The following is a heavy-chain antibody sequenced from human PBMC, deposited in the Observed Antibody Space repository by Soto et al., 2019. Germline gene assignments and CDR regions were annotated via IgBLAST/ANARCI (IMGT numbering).Heavy chain of an antibody. D-gene: IGHD6-19*01. CDR2: ISHDGGNE. V-gene: IGHV3-30*18. J-gene: IGHJ2*01. CDR1: GFSFSTYG. Sequence: QVHLEESGGGVVQPGRSLRLSCAASGFSFSTYGMHLLRQAPGKGLEWVAVISHDGGNEYYADSVKGRFTLTRDSSKNKVYMEMNSMRAEDTAVYFCAEEPSSVNTRCYSDFLARGTLVTVAS. CDR3: AEEPSSVNTRCYSDF.